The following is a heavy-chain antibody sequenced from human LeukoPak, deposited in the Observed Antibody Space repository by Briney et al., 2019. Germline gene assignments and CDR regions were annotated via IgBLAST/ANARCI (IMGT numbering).Heavy chain of an antibody. D-gene: IGHD3-9*01. Sequence: PGGSLRLSCAASGFSFGTHGMSWVRQGPGKGLEWVSALDGSDASIYYTDSVKGRFTISRDNSKNTLFPQMNSLRAEDTAIYYCAKDSPILTVWGQGTMVTVSS. CDR3: AKDSPILTV. CDR1: GFSFGTHG. CDR2: LDGSDASI. J-gene: IGHJ3*01. V-gene: IGHV3-23*01.